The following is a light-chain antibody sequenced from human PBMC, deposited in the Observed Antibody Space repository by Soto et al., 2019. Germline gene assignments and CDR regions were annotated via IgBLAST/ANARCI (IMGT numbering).Light chain of an antibody. Sequence: QSVLTQPASVSGSPGESITISCTGTRSDVGRYNSIAWYQQHPGKAPRVMIFEVTKRPSGISNRFSGSKSGSTASLTISGLQAEDEADYFCFSYAGDSTWVFGGGTKVTVL. J-gene: IGLJ3*02. CDR3: FSYAGDSTWV. CDR2: EVT. CDR1: RSDVGRYNS. V-gene: IGLV2-23*02.